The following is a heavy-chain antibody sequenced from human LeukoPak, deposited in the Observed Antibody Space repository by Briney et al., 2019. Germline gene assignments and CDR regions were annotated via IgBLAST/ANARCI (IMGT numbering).Heavy chain of an antibody. Sequence: SETLSLTCTVSGYSISSGYYWGWIRQPPGKGLEWIGSIYHSGSTYYNPSLKSRVTISVDTSKNQFSLKLSSVTAADTAVYYCARGDYDFWSGYSNFDYWGQGTLVTVSS. CDR2: IYHSGST. V-gene: IGHV4-38-2*02. J-gene: IGHJ4*02. D-gene: IGHD3-3*01. CDR1: GYSISSGYY. CDR3: ARGDYDFWSGYSNFDY.